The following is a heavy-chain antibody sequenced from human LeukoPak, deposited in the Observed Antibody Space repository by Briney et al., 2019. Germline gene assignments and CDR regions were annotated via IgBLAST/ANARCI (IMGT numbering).Heavy chain of an antibody. CDR3: ASSQWLVPGSY. CDR1: DGSITSYY. CDR2: IYYSGRI. V-gene: IGHV4-59*12. Sequence: SETLSLTCTVPDGSITSYYWSWIRQPPGKGLEWIGYIYYSGRINYNPSLKSRVTISVDTSKNQISLKLSSVTAADTAVYYCASSQWLVPGSYWGPGTLVTVSS. J-gene: IGHJ4*02. D-gene: IGHD6-19*01.